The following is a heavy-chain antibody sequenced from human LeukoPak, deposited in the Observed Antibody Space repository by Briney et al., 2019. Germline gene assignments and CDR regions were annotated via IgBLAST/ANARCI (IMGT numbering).Heavy chain of an antibody. D-gene: IGHD5-12*01. CDR2: IHHYRISK. J-gene: IGHJ4*02. Sequence: GGSLRLSCAASGFTFNDYAMGWVRHAPGKGLEWVASIHHYRISKYYADSVKGRFTISRDNFRSTLYLEMNSLKVEDTATYYCAKDRGTITSLLVIGVPGPAHLFDWWGQGALVTVSS. V-gene: IGHV3-23*01. CDR1: GFTFNDYA. CDR3: AKDRGTITSLLVIGVPGPAHLFDW.